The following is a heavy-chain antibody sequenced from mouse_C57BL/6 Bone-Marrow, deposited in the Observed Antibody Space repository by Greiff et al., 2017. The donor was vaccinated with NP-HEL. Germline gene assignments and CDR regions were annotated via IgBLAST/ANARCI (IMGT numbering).Heavy chain of an antibody. CDR2: IYPSDSET. V-gene: IGHV1-61*01. CDR3: ATFTTVAVY. D-gene: IGHD1-1*01. Sequence: VQLQQPGAELVRPGSSVKLSCKASGYTFTSYWMDWVKQRPGQGLEWIGNIYPSDSETHYNQKFKDQATLTLDKSSSTAYMQLSSLTSEDSAVYYCATFTTVAVYWGQGTTLTVSS. CDR1: GYTFTSYW. J-gene: IGHJ2*01.